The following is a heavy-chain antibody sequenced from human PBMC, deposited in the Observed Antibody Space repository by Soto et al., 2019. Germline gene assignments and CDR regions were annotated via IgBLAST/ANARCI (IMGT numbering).Heavy chain of an antibody. D-gene: IGHD2-21*01. CDR2: ISAYNGNT. Sequence: QVQLVQSGAEVKKPGASVKVSYKASGYTFTSYGISWVRQAPGQGLEWMGWISAYNGNTNYAQKLQGRVTMTTDTSTSTAYMELRSLRSDDTAVYYCARDLRAYSPRSQGFDPWGQGTLVTVSS. J-gene: IGHJ5*02. CDR1: GYTFTSYG. V-gene: IGHV1-18*04. CDR3: ARDLRAYSPRSQGFDP.